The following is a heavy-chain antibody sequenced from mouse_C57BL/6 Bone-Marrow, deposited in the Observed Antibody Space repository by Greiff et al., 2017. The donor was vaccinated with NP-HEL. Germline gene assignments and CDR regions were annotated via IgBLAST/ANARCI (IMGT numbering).Heavy chain of an antibody. D-gene: IGHD2-5*01. J-gene: IGHJ4*01. Sequence: QVQLQQSGAELVKPGASVKLSCKASGYTFTEYTIHWVKQRSGQGLEWIGWFYPGSGSIKYNEKFKDKATLTADKSSSTVYLELSRLTYEDSAVYFCARHEDRLYYSNPYAMDYWGQGTSVTVSS. CDR3: ARHEDRLYYSNPYAMDY. CDR2: FYPGSGSI. V-gene: IGHV1-62-2*01. CDR1: GYTFTEYT.